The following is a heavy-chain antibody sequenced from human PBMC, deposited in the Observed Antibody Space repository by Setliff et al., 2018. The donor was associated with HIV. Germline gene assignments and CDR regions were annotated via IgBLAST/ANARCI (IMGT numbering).Heavy chain of an antibody. J-gene: IGHJ4*02. D-gene: IGHD1-26*01. CDR2: VDPEDGET. CDR3: ATVRIVGATEFDY. CDR1: GYTFTNYF. V-gene: IGHV1-69-2*01. Sequence: SCKASGYTFTNYFMHWVRQAPGEGLEWVGRVDPEDGETPYAMKFQGSVTISADTSTDTTYLSLTSLRSQDTAVYYCATVRIVGATEFDYWGQGTVVTVSS.